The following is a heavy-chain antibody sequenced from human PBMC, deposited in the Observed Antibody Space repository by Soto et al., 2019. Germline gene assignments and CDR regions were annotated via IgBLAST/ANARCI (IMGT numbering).Heavy chain of an antibody. V-gene: IGHV1-3*04. CDR1: GYTFTNYA. Sequence: ASVKVSCKASGYTFTNYAIHWVRQAPGQRLEWMGWINTGNGDTKYSQKFQGRVTISRDTSASTAYMELSSQKSEDTALYYCARTYSGGWYGWDYWGQGTLVTVSS. J-gene: IGHJ4*02. CDR3: ARTYSGGWYGWDY. D-gene: IGHD6-19*01. CDR2: INTGNGDT.